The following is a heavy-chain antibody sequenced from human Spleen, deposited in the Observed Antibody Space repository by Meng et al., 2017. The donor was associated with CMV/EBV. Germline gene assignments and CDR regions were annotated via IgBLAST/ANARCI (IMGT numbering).Heavy chain of an antibody. CDR2: ISGSGGTT. J-gene: IGHJ6*02. D-gene: IGHD2-2*01. V-gene: IGHV3-23*01. Sequence: GGSLRLSCAASGFTFSSYTMSWVRQAPGKGLEWVSAISGSGGTTYYADFVKGRFTISRDNSRNTLYVQMNSLRAEDTAVYYCAKDKFSISNTTYGMDVWAKGPRSPSP. CDR3: AKDKFSISNTTYGMDV. CDR1: GFTFSSYT.